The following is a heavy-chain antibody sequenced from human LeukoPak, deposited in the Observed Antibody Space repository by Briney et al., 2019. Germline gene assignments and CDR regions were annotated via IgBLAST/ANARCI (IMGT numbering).Heavy chain of an antibody. CDR3: ARASSGWYGY. CDR1: GFTFSSYA. Sequence: GGSLRLSCVVSGFTFSSYAMHWIRQAPGKGLEYVSAISSNGGSTYYANSVKGRFTISRDNSKNTLYLQMGSLRVEDMAVYYCARASSGWYGYWGQGTLVTVSS. CDR2: ISSNGGST. V-gene: IGHV3-64*01. D-gene: IGHD6-19*01. J-gene: IGHJ4*02.